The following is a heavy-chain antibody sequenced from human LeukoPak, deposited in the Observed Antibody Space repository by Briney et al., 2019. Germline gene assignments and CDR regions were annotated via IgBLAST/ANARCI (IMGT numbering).Heavy chain of an antibody. Sequence: SETLSLTCTVSGGSISSGSYYWSWIRQPAGKGLEWIGRIYTSGSTNYNPSLKSRVTISVDTSKNQLSLKLSSVTAADTAVYYCARDPGGYYYYYMDVWGKGTTVTISS. V-gene: IGHV4-61*02. D-gene: IGHD3-10*01. J-gene: IGHJ6*03. CDR2: IYTSGST. CDR3: ARDPGGYYYYYMDV. CDR1: GGSISSGSYY.